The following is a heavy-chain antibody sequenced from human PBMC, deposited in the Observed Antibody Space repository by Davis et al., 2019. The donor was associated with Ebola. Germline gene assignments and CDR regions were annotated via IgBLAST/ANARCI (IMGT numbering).Heavy chain of an antibody. V-gene: IGHV3-13*01. J-gene: IGHJ5*01. CDR1: GFTFRSYD. Sequence: PGGSLRLSCAASGFTFRSYDMPWVRQATGKGLEWVSAIGAAGDTYYPVSVKGRFTISRENAKNSLYLQMNSLRAEDTAVYYCARAGFGSTWFDCWGQGILVTVSS. D-gene: IGHD6-13*01. CDR3: ARAGFGSTWFDC. CDR2: IGAAGDT.